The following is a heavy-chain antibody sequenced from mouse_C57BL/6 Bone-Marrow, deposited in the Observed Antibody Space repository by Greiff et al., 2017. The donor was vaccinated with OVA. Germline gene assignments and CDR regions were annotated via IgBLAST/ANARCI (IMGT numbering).Heavy chain of an antibody. D-gene: IGHD2-12*01. CDR1: GYTFTSYW. Sequence: VQLQQPGAELVRPGTSVKLSCKASGYTFTSYWMHWVKQRPGQGLEWIGVIDPSDSYTNYNQKFKGKATLTVDTSSSTAYMQLSSLTSEDSAVYYCARKDDYKSCGDYWGQGTSVTVSS. CDR2: IDPSDSYT. V-gene: IGHV1-59*01. J-gene: IGHJ4*01. CDR3: ARKDDYKSCGDY.